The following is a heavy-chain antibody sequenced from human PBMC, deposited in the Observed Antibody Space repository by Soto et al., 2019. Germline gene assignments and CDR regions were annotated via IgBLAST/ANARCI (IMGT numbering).Heavy chain of an antibody. Sequence: QVQLQQWGAGLLKPSETLSLTCAVYGGSFSGYYWSWIRQPPGKGLEWIGEINHSGSTNYNPSLKSRVTISVDTSKNHVSLKLSSVTAADTAVYYSAMRYYGSGSYYNVGRPIKADDYWGQGTLVTVSS. CDR1: GGSFSGYY. V-gene: IGHV4-34*01. CDR2: INHSGST. D-gene: IGHD3-10*01. CDR3: AMRYYGSGSYYNVGRPIKADDY. J-gene: IGHJ4*02.